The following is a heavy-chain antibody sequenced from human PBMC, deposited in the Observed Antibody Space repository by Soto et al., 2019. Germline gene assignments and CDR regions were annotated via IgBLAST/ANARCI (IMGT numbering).Heavy chain of an antibody. D-gene: IGHD3-22*01. CDR1: GFTFSTYS. Sequence: PGGSLRLSCAASGFTFSTYSMHWVRQAPGKGLEYVSAISSNGGYTYYANSVKGRFTIPRDNSKNTLYLQMDSLRAEDMAVYYCASQSHYSSGYSFDYWSQGTLVTVSS. V-gene: IGHV3-64*01. CDR2: ISSNGGYT. J-gene: IGHJ4*02. CDR3: ASQSHYSSGYSFDY.